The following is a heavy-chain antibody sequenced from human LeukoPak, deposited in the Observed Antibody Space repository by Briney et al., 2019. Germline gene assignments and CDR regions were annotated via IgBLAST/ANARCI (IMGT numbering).Heavy chain of an antibody. V-gene: IGHV1-46*01. J-gene: IGHJ4*02. CDR1: GYTFSSYY. CDR3: ARAPPGRPIAVIEYYFDY. D-gene: IGHD6-19*01. Sequence: ASVKVSCKASGYTFSSYYMHWVRQAPGQGLEWMGIINPRGGSTSYAQRFQGRVTMTRDTSTSTVYVELSSLRSEDTAVYYCARAPPGRPIAVIEYYFDYWGQGTLVTVSS. CDR2: INPRGGST.